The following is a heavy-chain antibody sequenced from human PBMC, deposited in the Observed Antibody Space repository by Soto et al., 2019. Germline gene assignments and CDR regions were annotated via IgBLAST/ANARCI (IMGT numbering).Heavy chain of an antibody. D-gene: IGHD2-15*01. CDR1: GFIFSNYG. J-gene: IGHJ4*02. CDR2: IWYDGSNE. Sequence: GGSLRLACAASGFIFSNYGMHWVRHAPGKGLEWVAAIWYDGSNEYYLDSVQGRFTISRDNPKNTLYLQMNSLRVEDTAVYFCGRDRRITNFAVSNTFDYWGQGTLVTVSS. CDR3: GRDRRITNFAVSNTFDY. V-gene: IGHV3-33*01.